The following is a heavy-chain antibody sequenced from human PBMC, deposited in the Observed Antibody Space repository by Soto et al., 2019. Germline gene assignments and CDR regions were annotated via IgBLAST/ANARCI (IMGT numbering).Heavy chain of an antibody. V-gene: IGHV3-66*04. Sequence: GGSLRLSCAASGFTVSSNYMSWVRQAPGKGLEWVSVIYSGGSTYYADSVKGRFTISRDNSKNTLYLQMNSLRAEDTAVYHCARRCSGGSCYYGMDVWGQGTTVTVSS. J-gene: IGHJ6*02. CDR2: IYSGGST. D-gene: IGHD2-15*01. CDR1: GFTVSSNY. CDR3: ARRCSGGSCYYGMDV.